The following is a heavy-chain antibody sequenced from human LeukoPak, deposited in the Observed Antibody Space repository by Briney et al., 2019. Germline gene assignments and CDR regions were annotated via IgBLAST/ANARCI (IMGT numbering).Heavy chain of an antibody. D-gene: IGHD2-2*01. CDR2: INWNGGST. V-gene: IGHV3-20*04. J-gene: IGHJ6*03. CDR1: GFTFDDYG. CDR3: ARGRMVPAANSYYYYYYMDV. Sequence: PGGSLRLSCAASGFTFDDYGMSWVRQAPGKGLEWVSGINWNGGSTGYADSVKGRFTISRDNAKNSLYLQMNSLRAEDTALYYCARGRMVPAANSYYYYYYMDVWGKGTTVTVSS.